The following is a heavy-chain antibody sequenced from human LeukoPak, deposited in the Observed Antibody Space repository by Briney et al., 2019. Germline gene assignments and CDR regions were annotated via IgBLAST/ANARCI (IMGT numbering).Heavy chain of an antibody. V-gene: IGHV1-3*01. J-gene: IGHJ4*02. CDR2: INAGNGNT. Sequence: ASVKVSCKASGYPFTSYAIHWVRQAPAQRLEWMGWINAGNGNTRYSQKFQGRVTITRDTSASTAYMKLSSLRSEDTAVYYCARDNAPRIVGATLDYWGQGTLVTVSS. CDR3: ARDNAPRIVGATLDY. D-gene: IGHD1-26*01. CDR1: GYPFTSYA.